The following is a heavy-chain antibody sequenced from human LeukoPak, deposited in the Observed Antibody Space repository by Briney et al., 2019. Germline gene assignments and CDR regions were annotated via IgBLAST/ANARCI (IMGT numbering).Heavy chain of an antibody. D-gene: IGHD2-21*01. Sequence: PSETLSLTCVVSGGSISSTSYYWGWIRQPPGKGLEWIGSIYSSGSTFYNPSLKSRVTISVDTSKNQFSLKLSSVTATDTAVYYCARLPRLVVIAIKGYYFDYWGQGTLVTVSS. J-gene: IGHJ4*02. CDR1: GGSISSTSYY. V-gene: IGHV4-39*01. CDR2: IYSSGST. CDR3: ARLPRLVVIAIKGYYFDY.